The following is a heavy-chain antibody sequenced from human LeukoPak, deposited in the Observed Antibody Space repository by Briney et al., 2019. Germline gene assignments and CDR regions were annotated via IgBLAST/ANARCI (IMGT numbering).Heavy chain of an antibody. CDR3: AKRISSVYYYGMDV. Sequence: GGSLRLSCAASGFIFSSYAMHWVRQAPGKGLEWVAVISYDGSNKYYADSVKGRFTISRDNSKNTLYLQMNSLRAEDTAVYYCAKRISSVYYYGMDVWGKGTRSPSPQ. D-gene: IGHD6-6*01. V-gene: IGHV3-30*18. CDR2: ISYDGSNK. J-gene: IGHJ6*04. CDR1: GFIFSSYA.